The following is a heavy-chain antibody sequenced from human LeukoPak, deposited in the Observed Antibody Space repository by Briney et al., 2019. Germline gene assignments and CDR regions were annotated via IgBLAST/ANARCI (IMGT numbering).Heavy chain of an antibody. CDR2: IYSVGTT. CDR1: DFSVGSNF. CDR3: ARGPCGYYNS. J-gene: IGHJ4*02. D-gene: IGHD5-12*01. Sequence: PGGSLRLSCAASDFSVGSNFMTWVRQAPGKGLEWVSLIYSVGTTFYADSVKGRFTISRDNSKNTLYLQMNGQRAEDTAVYYCARGPCGYYNSGGQGTLVTVSS. V-gene: IGHV3-66*01.